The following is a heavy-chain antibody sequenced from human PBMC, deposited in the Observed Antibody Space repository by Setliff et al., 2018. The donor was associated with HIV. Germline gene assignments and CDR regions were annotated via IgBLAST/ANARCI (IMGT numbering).Heavy chain of an antibody. Sequence: SETLSLTCAVSGVSITSADYYWSWTRQHPVKGLEWIGYMYSSGNNYYNPSLKSRLVVSVDESKNQFSLNLSSVTAADTAVYYCARGYCSGGFCHPNYYHYMDVWGKGTTVTVSS. D-gene: IGHD2-15*01. CDR3: ARGYCSGGFCHPNYYHYMDV. CDR1: GVSITSADYY. V-gene: IGHV4-31*11. J-gene: IGHJ6*03. CDR2: MYSSGNN.